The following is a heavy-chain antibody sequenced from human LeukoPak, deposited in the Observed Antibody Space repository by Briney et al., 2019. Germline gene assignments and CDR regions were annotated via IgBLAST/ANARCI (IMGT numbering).Heavy chain of an antibody. J-gene: IGHJ4*02. Sequence: ESLKISCKGSGYSFTSYWIGWVRQMPGKGLEWMGIIYPGDSDTRYSPSFQGQVTISADKSLSPAYLPWSSLKASDTAMYYCARHPVLGSSSALGDYWGQGTLVTVSS. CDR3: ARHPVLGSSSALGDY. D-gene: IGHD6-6*01. CDR1: GYSFTSYW. V-gene: IGHV5-51*01. CDR2: IYPGDSDT.